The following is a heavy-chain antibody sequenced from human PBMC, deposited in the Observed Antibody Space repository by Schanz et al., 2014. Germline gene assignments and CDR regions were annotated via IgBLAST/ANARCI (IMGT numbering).Heavy chain of an antibody. Sequence: VQLVESGGGLVQPGGSLRLSCAASGFTFSDHYMDWVRQAPGKGLEWVSSISSSSSYIYYADSVKGRFAISRDNAKSSLYLQMNSLRAEDTAVYYCAREQIMAAAGLVDYWGHGDLPGDIWGRGTLVTVSS. D-gene: IGHD6-13*01. CDR3: AREQIMAAAGLVDYWGHGDLPGDI. CDR2: ISSSSSYI. J-gene: IGHJ2*01. CDR1: GFTFSDHY. V-gene: IGHV3-11*05.